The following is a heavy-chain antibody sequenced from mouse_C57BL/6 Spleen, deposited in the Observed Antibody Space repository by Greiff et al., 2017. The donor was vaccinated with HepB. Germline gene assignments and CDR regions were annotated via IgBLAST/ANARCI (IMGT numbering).Heavy chain of an antibody. CDR1: GYAFSSSW. J-gene: IGHJ2*01. CDR2: IYPGDGDT. CDR3: ARSGGDY. D-gene: IGHD3-2*02. Sequence: VQLQQSGPELVKPGASVKISCKASGYAFSSSWMNWVKQRPGKGLEWIGRIYPGDGDTNYNGKFKGKATLTADKSSSTAYMQLSSLTSEDSAVYFCARSGGDYWGKGTTLTVSS. V-gene: IGHV1-82*01.